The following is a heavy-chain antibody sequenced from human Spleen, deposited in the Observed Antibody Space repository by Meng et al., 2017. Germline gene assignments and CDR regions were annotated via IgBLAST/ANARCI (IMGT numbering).Heavy chain of an antibody. D-gene: IGHD6-6*01. J-gene: IGHJ4*02. CDR3: ARESIAARQFDY. CDR1: GFTFSSYA. V-gene: IGHV3-30*04. CDR2: ISYDGSNK. Sequence: GESLKISCAASGFTFSSYAMHWVRQAPGKGLEWVAVISYDGSNKYYADSVKGRFTISRDNSKNTLYLQMNSLRAEDTAVYYCARESIAARQFDYWGQGTLVTVSS.